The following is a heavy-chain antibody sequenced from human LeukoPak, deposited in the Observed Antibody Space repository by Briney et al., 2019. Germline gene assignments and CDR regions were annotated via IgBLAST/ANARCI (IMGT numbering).Heavy chain of an antibody. CDR1: GGSFSGYH. CDR3: ASLAAAGTPFDY. D-gene: IGHD6-13*01. Sequence: SETLSLTCAVYGGSFSGYHWSRIRQPPGKGLEWIGEINHSGSTNYNPSLKSRVTISVDTSKNQFSLKLSSVTAADTAVYYCASLAAAGTPFDYWGQGTLVTVSS. J-gene: IGHJ4*02. CDR2: INHSGST. V-gene: IGHV4-34*01.